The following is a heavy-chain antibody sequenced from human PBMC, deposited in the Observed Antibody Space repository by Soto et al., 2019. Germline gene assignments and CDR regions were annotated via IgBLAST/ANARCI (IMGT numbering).Heavy chain of an antibody. CDR2: SFYTGIT. Sequence: QVQLQESGPGLLKPSETLSLTCTVSSASFSSYYWRWIRQPPGKGLESIGNSFYTGITNYSPSLKSRVTVSLVMSKRQVCLKLTSVTAADTAEYYCARDSDSGGYYGMDVWGQGPTLTVSS. CDR3: ARDSDSGGYYGMDV. CDR1: SASFSSYY. J-gene: IGHJ6*01. D-gene: IGHD4-17*01. V-gene: IGHV4-59*01.